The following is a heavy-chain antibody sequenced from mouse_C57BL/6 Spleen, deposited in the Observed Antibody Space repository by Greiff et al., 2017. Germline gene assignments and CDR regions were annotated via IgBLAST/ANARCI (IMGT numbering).Heavy chain of an antibody. J-gene: IGHJ2*01. CDR3: ARNRDGYDGVPYYFDY. D-gene: IGHD2-2*01. V-gene: IGHV2-2*01. CDR2: IWSGGST. CDR1: GFSLTSYG. Sequence: VQLVESGPGLVQPSQSLSITCTVSGFSLTSYGVHWVRQSPGKGLEWLGVIWSGGSTDYNAAFISRLSISKDNSKSQVFFKMNSLQADDTAIYYCARNRDGYDGVPYYFDYWGQGTTLTVSS.